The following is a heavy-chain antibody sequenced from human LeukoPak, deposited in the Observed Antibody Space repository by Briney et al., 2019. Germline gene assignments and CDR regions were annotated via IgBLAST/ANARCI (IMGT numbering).Heavy chain of an antibody. J-gene: IGHJ5*02. V-gene: IGHV3-66*01. CDR1: GFTVSSNY. CDR2: IYSGGST. Sequence: GGSLRLSCAASGFTVSSNYMSWVRQAPGKGLEWVSVIYSGGSTYYADSVKGRFTISRDNSKNTLYLQMNSLRAEDTAVYYCARVYSSSWYDWFDPWGQGTLVTVSS. CDR3: ARVYSSSWYDWFDP. D-gene: IGHD6-13*01.